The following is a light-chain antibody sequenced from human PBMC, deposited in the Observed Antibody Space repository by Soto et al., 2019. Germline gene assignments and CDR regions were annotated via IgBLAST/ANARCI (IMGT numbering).Light chain of an antibody. CDR3: QHYGTSAL. Sequence: EIVLTQSPGTLSLSPGERATLSCRASQSVSSSYLAWYQQKPGQAPRLLIYDASRATGITDRFSGSGSGTDFTLTITRLEPEDFAVYYCQHYGTSALFGPGTKVDI. CDR1: QSVSSSY. J-gene: IGKJ3*01. CDR2: DAS. V-gene: IGKV3-20*01.